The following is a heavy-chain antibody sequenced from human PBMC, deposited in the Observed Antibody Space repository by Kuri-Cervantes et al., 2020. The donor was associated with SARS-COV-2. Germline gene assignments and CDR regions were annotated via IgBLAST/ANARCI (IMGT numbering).Heavy chain of an antibody. CDR3: ARDSMTTRDFDY. Sequence: GGFLRLSCVASGFTSSSYWMHWVRQAPGKGLVWVSRLTNDGSDAIFADSVKGRFTISRDNAKNMLYLYMNSLRADDTAVYYCARDSMTTRDFDYWGQGTLVTVSS. J-gene: IGHJ4*02. V-gene: IGHV3-74*01. CDR2: LTNDGSDA. D-gene: IGHD4-11*01. CDR1: GFTSSSYW.